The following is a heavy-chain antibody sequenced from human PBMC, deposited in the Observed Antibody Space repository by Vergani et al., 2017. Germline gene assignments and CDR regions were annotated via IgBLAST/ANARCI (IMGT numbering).Heavy chain of an antibody. D-gene: IGHD6-13*01. V-gene: IGHV4-30-2*01. CDR2: VNQSGSS. Sequence: QLQLQESGSGLVKPSQTLSLTCAVSGGSISSGGYSWSWLRQPPGKGLEGIGGVNQSGSSIYNPSLKSRVTISVDKSKNQFSLKLGSVIAADPAVDYCARXKLVPYYYYYGMDVWGQGTTVTVSS. CDR3: ARXKLVPYYYYYGMDV. J-gene: IGHJ6*02. CDR1: GGSISSGGYS.